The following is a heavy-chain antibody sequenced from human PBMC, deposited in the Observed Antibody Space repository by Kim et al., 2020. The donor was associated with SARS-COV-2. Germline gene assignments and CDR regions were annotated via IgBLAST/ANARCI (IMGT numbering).Heavy chain of an antibody. J-gene: IGHJ4*02. CDR2: IYYSGST. D-gene: IGHD2-21*02. CDR3: ARDARSYCGGDCSSNFDY. CDR1: GGSISSGGYY. V-gene: IGHV4-31*03. Sequence: SETLSLTCTVSGGSISSGGYYWSWIRQHPGKGLEWIGYIYYSGSTYYNPSLKSRVTISVDTSKNQFSLKLSSVTAADTAVYYCARDARSYCGGDCSSNFDYWGQGTLVTVSS.